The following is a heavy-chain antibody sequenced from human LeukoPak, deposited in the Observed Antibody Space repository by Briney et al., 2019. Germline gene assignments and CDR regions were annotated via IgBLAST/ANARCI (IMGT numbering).Heavy chain of an antibody. Sequence: SVKVSCXASGGTFSSYAISWVRLAPGQGLEWMGRIIPIFGTANYAQKFQGRVTITTDESTSTAYMELSSLRSEDTAVYYCARDGGAVAGTYPDYWGQGTLVTVSS. V-gene: IGHV1-69*05. D-gene: IGHD6-19*01. J-gene: IGHJ4*02. CDR3: ARDGGAVAGTYPDY. CDR1: GGTFSSYA. CDR2: IIPIFGTA.